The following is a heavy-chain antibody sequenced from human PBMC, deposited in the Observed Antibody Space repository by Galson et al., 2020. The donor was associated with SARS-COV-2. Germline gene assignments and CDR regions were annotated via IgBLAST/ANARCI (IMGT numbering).Heavy chain of an antibody. D-gene: IGHD2-15*01. CDR2: LYSYDDK. CDR3: AYKARGTTCYSY. V-gene: IGHV2-5*01. CDR1: GFSHNTIALG. Sequence: KMSGPTLVKPTHPLTLTCSLPGFSHNTIALGVAWIRQPPGKALEWLALLYSYDDKLFRPSLQSRLTITKGTSRNQVVLTMTNMDPVETATYFCAYKARGTTCYSYWGQGTVVTVST. J-gene: IGHJ4*02.